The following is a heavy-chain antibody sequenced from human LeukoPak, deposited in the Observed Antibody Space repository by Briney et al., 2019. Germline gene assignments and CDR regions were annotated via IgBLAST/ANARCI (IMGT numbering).Heavy chain of an antibody. V-gene: IGHV4-38-2*01. CDR3: ARGGGGDYIQRQFDY. Sequence: SEALSLTCAVSGYSISSGYYWGWIRQPPGKGLEWVASIHHSGSTYYNPSLKSRVTISVDTSKNQFSLKLSSVTAADTAVYYCARGGGGDYIQRQFDYWGQGTLVTVSS. CDR1: GYSISSGYY. D-gene: IGHD4-17*01. CDR2: IHHSGST. J-gene: IGHJ4*02.